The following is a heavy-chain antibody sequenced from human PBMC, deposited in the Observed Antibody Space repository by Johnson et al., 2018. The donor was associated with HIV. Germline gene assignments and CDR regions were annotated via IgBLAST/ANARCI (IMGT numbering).Heavy chain of an antibody. V-gene: IGHV3-23*04. CDR2: ISGSGGST. D-gene: IGHD2-2*01. J-gene: IGHJ3*02. Sequence: VQLVESGGGLVQPGGSLRLSCAASGFTFSSYAMSWVRQAPGKGLEWVSAISGSGGSTDYADSVKGRFTISSDNSKNTLYLQMNSLRAEDTAVYYCAKDLLYCSSTSCHSYNLDAFDIWGQGTMVTVSS. CDR1: GFTFSSYA. CDR3: AKDLLYCSSTSCHSYNLDAFDI.